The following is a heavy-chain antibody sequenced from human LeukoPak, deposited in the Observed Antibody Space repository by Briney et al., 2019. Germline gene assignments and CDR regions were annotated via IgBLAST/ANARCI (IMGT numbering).Heavy chain of an antibody. CDR2: MSGSGGSI. CDR3: AKGYSGSYRDAVDI. Sequence: PGGSLRLSCAASGFTFSSYAMSWVRQAPGKGLEWVSAMSGSGGSIYYADSVKGRFTIFRDNSKNTLYLQMNSLRAEDTAVYYCAKGYSGSYRDAVDIWGQGTVVTVSS. D-gene: IGHD1-26*01. CDR1: GFTFSSYA. V-gene: IGHV3-23*01. J-gene: IGHJ3*02.